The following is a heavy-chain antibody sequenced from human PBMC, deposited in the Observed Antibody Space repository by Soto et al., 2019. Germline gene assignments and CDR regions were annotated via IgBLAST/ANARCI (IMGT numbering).Heavy chain of an antibody. Sequence: SETLSLTCTVSGGSISSYYWSWIRQPPGKGLEWIGYIYYSGSTNYNPSLKSRVTISVDTSKNQFSLKLSSVTAADTAVYYCARDRDASAWYYYYYGMDVWGQGTTVTVSS. J-gene: IGHJ6*02. CDR2: IYYSGST. V-gene: IGHV4-59*01. CDR3: ARDRDASAWYYYYYGMDV. CDR1: GGSISSYY.